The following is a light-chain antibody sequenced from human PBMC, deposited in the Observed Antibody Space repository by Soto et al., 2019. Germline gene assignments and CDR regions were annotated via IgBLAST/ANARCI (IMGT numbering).Light chain of an antibody. J-gene: IGLJ2*01. V-gene: IGLV2-14*03. CDR1: SSDVGDYNY. CDR2: DVS. Sequence: QSALTQPASVSGSPGQSITISCTGTSSDVGDYNYVSWYQQHPGKAPKLMIYDVSNRPSGFSNRFSGSKSGNTASLTISGLQAEDEADYYCSSYTSSSAYVVFGGGTKVTVL. CDR3: SSYTSSSAYVV.